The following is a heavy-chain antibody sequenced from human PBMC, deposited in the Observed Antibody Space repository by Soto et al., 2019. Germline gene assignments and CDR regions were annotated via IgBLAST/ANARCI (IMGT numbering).Heavy chain of an antibody. Sequence: GGSLRLSCSASGFTFSSYAMHWVRQAPGKGLEYVSAISSNGGSTYYADSVKGRFTISRDNSKNTLYLQMSSLRAEDTAVYYCVKDRIEAYYDILTDAFDIWGQGTTVTVSS. J-gene: IGHJ3*02. V-gene: IGHV3-64D*06. D-gene: IGHD3-9*01. CDR3: VKDRIEAYYDILTDAFDI. CDR1: GFTFSSYA. CDR2: ISSNGGST.